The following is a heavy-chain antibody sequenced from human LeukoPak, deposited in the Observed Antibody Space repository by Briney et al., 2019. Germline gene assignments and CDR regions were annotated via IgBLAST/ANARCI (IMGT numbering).Heavy chain of an antibody. CDR2: IYHSGST. CDR3: ARRPPAGGTDWFDP. J-gene: IGHJ5*02. V-gene: IGHV4-30-2*01. Sequence: SETLSLTCAVFGGSISSGGYSWSWIRQPPGKGLEWIGYIYHSGSTYYNPSLKSRITISVDRSKNQFSLKLSSVTAADTAVYYCARRPPAGGTDWFDPWGQGTLVTVSS. D-gene: IGHD2-8*02. CDR1: GGSISSGGYS.